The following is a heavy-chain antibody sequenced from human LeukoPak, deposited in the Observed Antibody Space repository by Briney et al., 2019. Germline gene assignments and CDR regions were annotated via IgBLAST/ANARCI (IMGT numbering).Heavy chain of an antibody. CDR1: GFTFSAYT. D-gene: IGHD6-13*01. CDR2: ITTSSDYK. CDR3: ARDPAATPLDY. J-gene: IGHJ4*02. Sequence: PGGFLRLSCAASGFTFSAYTMSWVRQAPGEGLEWVSSITTSSDYKYYADSLRGRLTISRDNVKNSLFLQMNSLRGDDTAVYYCARDPAATPLDYWGQGILVTVSS. V-gene: IGHV3-21*01.